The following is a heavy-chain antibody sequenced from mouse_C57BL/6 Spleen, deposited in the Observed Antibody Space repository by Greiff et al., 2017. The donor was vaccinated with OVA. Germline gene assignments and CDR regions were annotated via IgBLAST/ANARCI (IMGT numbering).Heavy chain of an antibody. J-gene: IGHJ4*01. CDR3: ARKEGRHYYAMDY. V-gene: IGHV1-61*01. D-gene: IGHD3-3*01. CDR2: IYPSDSET. Sequence: VQLQQPGAELVRPGSSVKLSCKASGYTFTSYWMDWVKQRPGQGLEWIGNIYPSDSETHYNQKFKDKATLTVDKSSSTAYMQLSSLTSEDSAVYYCARKEGRHYYAMDYWGQGTSVTVSS. CDR1: GYTFTSYW.